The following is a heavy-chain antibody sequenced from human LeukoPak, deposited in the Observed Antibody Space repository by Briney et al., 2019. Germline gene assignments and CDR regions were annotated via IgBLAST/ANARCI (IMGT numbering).Heavy chain of an antibody. CDR2: INPSGGST. V-gene: IGHV1-46*01. CDR3: ARRLTAASLEFDP. Sequence: ASVKVSCKASGYTFTSYYMHWVRQAPGQGLEWRGIINPSGGSTSYAHKFQGRVTMTRDTSTSTVYMELSSLRSEDTAVYYCARRLTAASLEFDPWGQGTLVTVSS. D-gene: IGHD2-2*01. CDR1: GYTFTSYY. J-gene: IGHJ5*02.